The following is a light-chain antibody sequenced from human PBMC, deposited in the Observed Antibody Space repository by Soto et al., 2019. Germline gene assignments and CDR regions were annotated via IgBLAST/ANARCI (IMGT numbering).Light chain of an antibody. Sequence: EIVLTQSPGTLSLSPGERATLFCRASQSVSSNFLACYQQQPGQAPRLLIYSASRRAAGIPDRFRCSGTGTDITLTISRREPEYVAVDYCQKYSTSSPRYTFGQGTKLEIK. CDR2: SAS. V-gene: IGKV3-20*01. CDR3: QKYSTSSPRYT. CDR1: QSVSSNF. J-gene: IGKJ2*01.